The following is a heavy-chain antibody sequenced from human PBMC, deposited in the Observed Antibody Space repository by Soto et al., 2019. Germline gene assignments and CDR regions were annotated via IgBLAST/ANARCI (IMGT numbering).Heavy chain of an antibody. J-gene: IGHJ5*02. CDR3: ACFSLVAGAAAPLGWFDP. Sequence: GGSLRLSCAASGFTFSDHYMDWVRQAPGKGLKWVGRIRNKANSYATEYAASVKGRFTISRDDSKNSLYLQMNSLRTEDTAVYFFACFSLVAGAAAPLGWFDPWGQGTLVTVSS. D-gene: IGHD2-2*01. V-gene: IGHV3-72*01. CDR1: GFTFSDHY. CDR2: IRNKANSYAT.